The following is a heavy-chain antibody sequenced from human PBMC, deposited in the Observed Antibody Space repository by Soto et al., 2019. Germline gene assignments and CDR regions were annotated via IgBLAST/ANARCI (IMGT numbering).Heavy chain of an antibody. D-gene: IGHD6-6*01. V-gene: IGHV4-31*03. CDR1: GGSIXSGGYY. J-gene: IGHJ6*03. Sequence: SETLSLTCTVSGGSIXSGGYYWSWIRQHPGKGLEWIGYIYYSGSTYYNPSLKSRVTISVDTSKNQFSLKLSSVTAADTAVYYCAATSGAARDYYYMDVWGKGTTVTVSS. CDR2: IYYSGST. CDR3: AATSGAARDYYYMDV.